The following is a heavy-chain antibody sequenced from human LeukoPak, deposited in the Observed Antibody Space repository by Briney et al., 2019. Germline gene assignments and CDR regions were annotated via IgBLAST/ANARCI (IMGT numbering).Heavy chain of an antibody. D-gene: IGHD1-1*01. CDR3: AREGTTGTMGASDI. V-gene: IGHV1-18*01. CDR1: GYTFTSYG. Sequence: GASVKVSCKASGYTFTSYGISWVRQAPGQGLEWMGWISAYNGNTNYAQKLQGKVTMTTDTSTSTAYMGLRSLRSDDTAVYYCAREGTTGTMGASDIWGQGTMVTVSS. CDR2: ISAYNGNT. J-gene: IGHJ3*02.